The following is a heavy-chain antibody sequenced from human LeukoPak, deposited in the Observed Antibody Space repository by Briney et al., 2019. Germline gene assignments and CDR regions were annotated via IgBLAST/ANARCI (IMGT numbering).Heavy chain of an antibody. V-gene: IGHV1-69*05. J-gene: IGHJ6*03. Sequence: VASVKVSCKSSGGTFSSYAISWVRQAPGQGLEWMGGIIPIFGTANYAQKFQGRVTITTDESTSTAYMELSSLRSEDTAVYYCARDLTNDDYYYYYMDVWGKGTTVTVSS. CDR2: IIPIFGTA. CDR3: ARDLTNDDYYYYYMDV. CDR1: GGTFSSYA. D-gene: IGHD1-1*01.